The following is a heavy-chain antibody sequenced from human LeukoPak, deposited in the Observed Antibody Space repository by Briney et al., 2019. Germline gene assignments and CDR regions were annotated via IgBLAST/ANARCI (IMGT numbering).Heavy chain of an antibody. D-gene: IGHD4-11*01. Sequence: ASVKVSCKASGYTFTGYYMNWVRQAPGQGLEWMGGIIPIFGTANYAQKFQGRVTITADESTSTAYMELSSLRSEDTAVYYCARRARTTVTFDYWGQGTLVTVSS. J-gene: IGHJ4*02. CDR2: IIPIFGTA. CDR1: GYTFTGYY. V-gene: IGHV1-69*13. CDR3: ARRARTTVTFDY.